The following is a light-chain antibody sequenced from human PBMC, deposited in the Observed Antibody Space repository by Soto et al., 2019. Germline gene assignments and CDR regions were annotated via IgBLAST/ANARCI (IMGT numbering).Light chain of an antibody. J-gene: IGKJ1*01. CDR1: QSVSRSY. CDR3: QQYGSSPWT. CDR2: GAS. V-gene: IGKV3-20*01. Sequence: EIVLTQSPGTLSLSQGEGATLSCRASQSVSRSYFAWHQQKPGQAPRLLIYGASTRATGIPDRFSGDGSGTDFTLTISRLEPEDFAVYCCQQYGSSPWTFGQGTKVETK.